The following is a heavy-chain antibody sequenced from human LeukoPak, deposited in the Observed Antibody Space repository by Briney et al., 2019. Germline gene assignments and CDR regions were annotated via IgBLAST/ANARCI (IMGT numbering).Heavy chain of an antibody. V-gene: IGHV1-69*05. D-gene: IGHD1-26*01. CDR2: IIPIFGTA. Sequence: SVKVSCKASGSTFSSYAISWVRQAPGQGLEWMGGIIPIFGTANYAQKFQGRVTITTDESTSTAYMELSSLRSEDTAVYYCARVRSGSYSRYYFDYWGQGTLVTVSS. J-gene: IGHJ4*02. CDR1: GSTFSSYA. CDR3: ARVRSGSYSRYYFDY.